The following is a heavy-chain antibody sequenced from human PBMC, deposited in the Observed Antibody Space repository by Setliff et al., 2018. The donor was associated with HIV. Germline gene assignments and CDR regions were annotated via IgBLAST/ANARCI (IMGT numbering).Heavy chain of an antibody. CDR1: GFSLSDYY. J-gene: IGHJ6*02. CDR3: ARGYYGSDLQNGMDV. Sequence: SGGSLRLSCAASGFSLSDYYMNWVRQAPGKGLEWVANIKQDGSEKYYVDSVKGRFTISRDNAKNSLYLQMDSLRGEDTAVYFCARGYYGSDLQNGMDVWGQGTTVTVSS. D-gene: IGHD3-10*01. CDR2: IKQDGSEK. V-gene: IGHV3-7*01.